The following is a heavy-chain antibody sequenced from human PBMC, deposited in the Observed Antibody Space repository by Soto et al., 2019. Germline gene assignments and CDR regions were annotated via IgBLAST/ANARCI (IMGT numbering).Heavy chain of an antibody. CDR1: GFPFRSYD. Sequence: QVQLVESGGGVVQPGRSLRLSCATSGFPFRSYDMHWVRQAPGKGLEWVAGIWLDGSNKYYADSVRGRFTISRDNSNHTVYLEMNSLRAEDSAVYYCARKSDSLIDYWGQGILVTVST. CDR3: ARKSDSLIDY. J-gene: IGHJ4*02. V-gene: IGHV3-33*01. D-gene: IGHD3-22*01. CDR2: IWLDGSNK.